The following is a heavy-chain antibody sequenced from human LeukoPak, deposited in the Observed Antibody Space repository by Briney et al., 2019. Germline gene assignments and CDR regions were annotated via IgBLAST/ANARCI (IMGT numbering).Heavy chain of an antibody. CDR3: ARYYCIGSYCPGVDC. CDR2: ISHSGSP. D-gene: IGHD2-15*01. J-gene: IGHJ4*02. V-gene: IGHV4-31*03. CDR1: GASIASGGNF. Sequence: SQTLSLTCTVSGASIASGGNFWTWIRQHPGEGLEWIGYISHSGSPYYNPSLKSRVIISLDTSKNQFSLQLTFVTAADTAVYYCARYYCIGSYCPGVDCWGRGTLVTVSS.